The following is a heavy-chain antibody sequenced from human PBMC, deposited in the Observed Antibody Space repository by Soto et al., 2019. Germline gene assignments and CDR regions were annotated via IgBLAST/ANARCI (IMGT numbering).Heavy chain of an antibody. CDR1: GFTFGDHA. J-gene: IGHJ6*02. CDR2: IRSKAYGGTT. Sequence: GGSLRLSCTASGFTFGDHAMSWFRQAPGKGLEWVGFIRSKAYGGTTEYAASVKGRFTISRDDSKSIAYLQMNSLKTEDTAVYYCTRALRWQRMDVWGQGTTVTVSS. V-gene: IGHV3-49*03. CDR3: TRALRWQRMDV. D-gene: IGHD4-17*01.